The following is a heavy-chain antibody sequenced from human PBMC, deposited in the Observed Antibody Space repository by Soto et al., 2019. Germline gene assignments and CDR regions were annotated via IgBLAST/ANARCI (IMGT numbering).Heavy chain of an antibody. D-gene: IGHD6-19*01. CDR3: ARAVAVNDGPMGYYYYMDV. CDR2: IYSGGST. CDR1: GFTVSSNY. J-gene: IGHJ6*03. Sequence: GGFLRLSCAASGFTVSSNYMSWVRQAPGKGLEWVSVIYSGGSTYYADSVKGRFTISRDNSKNTLYLQMNSLRAEDTAVYYCARAVAVNDGPMGYYYYMDVWGKGTTVTVSS. V-gene: IGHV3-66*01.